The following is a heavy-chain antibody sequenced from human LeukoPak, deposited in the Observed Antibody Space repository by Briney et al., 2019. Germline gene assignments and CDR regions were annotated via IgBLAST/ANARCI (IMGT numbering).Heavy chain of an antibody. J-gene: IGHJ3*02. CDR2: IKQDGSEK. CDR1: GFTFSSYW. CDR3: ARARLNI. Sequence: GGSLRLSCAASGFTFSSYWMSWVRQAPGKGLEWVAIIKQDGSEKYYVDSVKGRFTIARDNAKNLLYLQMNSLRAEDTAVCHCARARLNIWGQGTMVTVSS. D-gene: IGHD2-21*01. V-gene: IGHV3-7*04.